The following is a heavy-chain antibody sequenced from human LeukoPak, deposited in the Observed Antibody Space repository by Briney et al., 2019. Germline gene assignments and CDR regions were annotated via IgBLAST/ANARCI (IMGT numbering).Heavy chain of an antibody. CDR3: AKDSPNWSSSSSWFFDF. D-gene: IGHD6-13*01. CDR1: GFTFTSYG. CDR2: ISGSGDAT. J-gene: IGHJ4*02. V-gene: IGHV3-23*01. Sequence: GGSLRLSCVASGFTFTSYGMSWVRQAPGKRLEWVSGISGSGDATYYADSVKGRFTISRDNSKNTLYLQMNSLRAEETAVYYCAKDSPNWSSSSSWFFDFWGQGTLVTVSS.